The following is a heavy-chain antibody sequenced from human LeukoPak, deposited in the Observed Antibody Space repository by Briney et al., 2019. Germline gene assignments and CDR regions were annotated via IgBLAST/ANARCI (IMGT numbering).Heavy chain of an antibody. CDR1: GFTFSSYG. J-gene: IGHJ4*02. V-gene: IGHV3-30*02. CDR3: AKVLPVEYDSSGVGDLFFDY. CDR2: IRYDGSNK. D-gene: IGHD3-22*01. Sequence: GGSLRLSCAASGFTFSSYGMHWVRQAPGKGLEWVAFIRYDGSNKYYADSVKGRFTISRDNSKNTLYLQMNSLRAEDTAVYYCAKVLPVEYDSSGVGDLFFDYWGQGTLVTVSS.